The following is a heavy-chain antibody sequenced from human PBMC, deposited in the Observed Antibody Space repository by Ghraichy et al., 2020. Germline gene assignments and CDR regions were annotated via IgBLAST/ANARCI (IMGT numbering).Heavy chain of an antibody. V-gene: IGHV6-1*01. J-gene: IGHJ6*02. Sequence: SQTLSLTCAISGDSVSSNSAAWNWIRQSPSRGLEWLGRTYYRSKWYNDYAVSVKSRITINPDTSKNQFSLQLNSVTPEDTAVYYCAREWYSSSSEGRYYYYGMDVWGQGTTVTVSS. D-gene: IGHD6-6*01. CDR1: GDSVSSNSAA. CDR3: AREWYSSSSEGRYYYYGMDV. CDR2: TYYRSKWYN.